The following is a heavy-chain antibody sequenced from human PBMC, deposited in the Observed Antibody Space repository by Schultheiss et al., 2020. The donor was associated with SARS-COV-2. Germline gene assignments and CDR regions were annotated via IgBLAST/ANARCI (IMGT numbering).Heavy chain of an antibody. D-gene: IGHD6-13*01. CDR3: ARSIAAAGTDYYYYYMDV. V-gene: IGHV1-2*02. CDR2: INPNSGGT. Sequence: ASVKVSCKASGYTFTGYYMHWVRQAPGQGLEWMGWINPNSGGTNYAQRFQRRVTMTSDTSISPANMALSRLRPDDTAVYYCARSIAAAGTDYYYYYMDVCGSGAMVTGSS. J-gene: IGHJ6*03. CDR1: GYTFTGYY.